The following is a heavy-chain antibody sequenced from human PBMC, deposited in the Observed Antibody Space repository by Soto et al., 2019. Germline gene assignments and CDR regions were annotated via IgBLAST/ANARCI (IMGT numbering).Heavy chain of an antibody. J-gene: IGHJ4*02. Sequence: QLQLQESGSGLVKPSQTLSLTCAVSGGSISSGGYSWSWIRQPPGKGLEWIGYIYHSGSTYYNPSHKSRVNISVDRSKNQVSLKLSSVTAADTAVYYCARGGMVRGVITHYFDYWGQGTLVTVSS. CDR1: GGSISSGGYS. CDR3: ARGGMVRGVITHYFDY. D-gene: IGHD3-10*01. CDR2: IYHSGST. V-gene: IGHV4-30-2*01.